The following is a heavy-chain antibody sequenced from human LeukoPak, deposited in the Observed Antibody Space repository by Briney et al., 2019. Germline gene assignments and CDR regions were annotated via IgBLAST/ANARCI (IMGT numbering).Heavy chain of an antibody. D-gene: IGHD5-18*01. V-gene: IGHV4-34*01. Sequence: SQTLSLTCAVYGGSFSGYYWSWIRQPPGKGLEWIGEINHSGSTNYNPSLKSRVTISVDTSKNQFSLKLSSVTAADTAVYYCARYTAMVDYFDYWGQGTLVTVSS. CDR1: GGSFSGYY. CDR3: ARYTAMVDYFDY. CDR2: INHSGST. J-gene: IGHJ4*02.